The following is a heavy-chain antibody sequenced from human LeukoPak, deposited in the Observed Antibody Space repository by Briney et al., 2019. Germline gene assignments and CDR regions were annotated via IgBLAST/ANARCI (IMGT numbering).Heavy chain of an antibody. V-gene: IGHV4-61*01. CDR2: IYYSGST. J-gene: IGHJ4*02. CDR3: ARQTAARPIDY. Sequence: SETLSLTCSVSGGSISSGPYFWSWIRQPPGKGLEWIGYIYYSGSTNYNPSLKSRVTISVDTSKNQFSLKLSSVTAADTAVYYCARQTAARPIDYWGQGTLVTVSS. CDR1: GGSISSGPYF. D-gene: IGHD6-6*01.